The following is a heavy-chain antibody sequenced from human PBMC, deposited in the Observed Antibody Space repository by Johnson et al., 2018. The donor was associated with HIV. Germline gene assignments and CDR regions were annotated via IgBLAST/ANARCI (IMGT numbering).Heavy chain of an antibody. CDR3: ARVNYDFDL. CDR1: GFTFNTYW. V-gene: IGHV3-7*05. CDR2: LKEDGSEK. Sequence: VQLVESGGGLVQPGGSLRLSCAASGFTFNTYWMTWVRQVPGKGLEWVANLKEDGSEKDYVDSVKGRFTISRDNAKNSLYLQINSLRAEDTAVYYCARVNYDFDLWGQGTMVTVSS. J-gene: IGHJ3*01. D-gene: IGHD3-3*01.